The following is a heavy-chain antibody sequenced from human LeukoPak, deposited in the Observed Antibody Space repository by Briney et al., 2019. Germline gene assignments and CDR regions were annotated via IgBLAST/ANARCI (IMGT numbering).Heavy chain of an antibody. CDR2: ISWNSGSI. J-gene: IGHJ3*02. CDR3: AKDTNYKLDSGAFDI. V-gene: IGHV3-9*01. D-gene: IGHD3/OR15-3a*01. CDR1: GFTFSSYW. Sequence: GGSLRLSCAASGFTFSSYWMSWVRQAPGKGLEWVSGISWNSGSIGYADSVKGRFTISRDNAKNSLYLQMNSLRAEDTALYYCAKDTNYKLDSGAFDIWGQGTMVTVSS.